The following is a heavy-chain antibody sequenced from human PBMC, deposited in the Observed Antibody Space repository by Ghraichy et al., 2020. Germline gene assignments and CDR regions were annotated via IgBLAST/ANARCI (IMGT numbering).Heavy chain of an antibody. CDR2: INSDGTTT. J-gene: IGHJ4*02. CDR1: GFTFSTYW. CDR3: ARSGGVVDY. V-gene: IGHV3-74*01. D-gene: IGHD2-8*02. Sequence: GGSLRLSCAACGFTFSTYWMHWVRQAPGKGLVWVSHINSDGTTTNYADSVKGRFTISRDNAKNTLYLQMNSLRVDDTAVYYCARSGGVVDYWGQGTLVTVSS.